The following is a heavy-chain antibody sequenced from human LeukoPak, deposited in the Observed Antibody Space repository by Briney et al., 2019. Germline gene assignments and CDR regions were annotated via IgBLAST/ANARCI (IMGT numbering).Heavy chain of an antibody. CDR3: ARDRVKSGWYDGEGAFDI. J-gene: IGHJ3*02. CDR2: IIPILGIA. V-gene: IGHV1-69*04. CDR1: GGTFSSYA. Sequence: ASVKVSCKASGGTFSSYAISWVRQAPGQGLEWMGRIIPILGIANYAQKFQGRVTITADKSTSTAYMELSSLRSEDTAVYYCARDRVKSGWYDGEGAFDIWGQGTMVTVSS. D-gene: IGHD6-19*01.